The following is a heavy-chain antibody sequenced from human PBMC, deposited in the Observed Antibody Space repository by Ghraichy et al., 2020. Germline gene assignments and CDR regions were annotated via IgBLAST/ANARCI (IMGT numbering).Heavy chain of an antibody. Sequence: SETLSLTCTVSGGSMDSYYWSWIRQPPGKGLEWIGYVYNSDLTDYNPSLKSRVTISLDTSKKQFFLNLTSVTAADTAVYYCARVPTRWGQGTLVTVSS. CDR1: GGSMDSYY. J-gene: IGHJ4*02. CDR2: VYNSDLT. CDR3: ARVPTR. V-gene: IGHV4-59*12.